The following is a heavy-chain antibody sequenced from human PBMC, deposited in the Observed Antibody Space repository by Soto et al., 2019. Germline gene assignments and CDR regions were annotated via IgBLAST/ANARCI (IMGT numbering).Heavy chain of an antibody. V-gene: IGHV4-59*01. J-gene: IGHJ1*01. CDR1: GGSISSYY. Sequence: SETLSLTCTVSGGSISSYYWSWIRQPPGKGLEWIGYVYYGGTPNYNPSLKSRVTMSVDTSRKHFSLRLNSVTAADTAVYYCAFLTTPCCYYNRFGSWGQGTLVPVSS. CDR2: VYYGGTP. D-gene: IGHD2-15*01. CDR3: AFLTTPCCYYNRFGS.